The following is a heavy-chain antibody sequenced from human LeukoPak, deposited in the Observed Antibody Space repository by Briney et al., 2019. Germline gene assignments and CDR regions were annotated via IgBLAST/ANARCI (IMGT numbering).Heavy chain of an antibody. Sequence: ASVKVSCKASGYTFTGYYMHWVRQAPGQGLEWMGWISAYNGNTNYAQKLQGRVTMTTDTSTSTAYMELRSLRSDDTAVYYCRIAASYFDYWGQGTLVTVSS. V-gene: IGHV1-18*04. D-gene: IGHD6-13*01. CDR3: RIAASYFDY. CDR1: GYTFTGYY. J-gene: IGHJ4*02. CDR2: ISAYNGNT.